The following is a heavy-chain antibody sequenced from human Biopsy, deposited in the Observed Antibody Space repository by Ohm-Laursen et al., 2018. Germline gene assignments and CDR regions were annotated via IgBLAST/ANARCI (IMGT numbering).Heavy chain of an antibody. CDR2: IFYSGIT. J-gene: IGHJ5*02. V-gene: IGHV4-39*01. Sequence: TLSLTCTVSGGSVSSNVAYWAWIRQPPGKGLEPNGSIFYSGITYYNPSLQSRVTMSVDTSKNQFSLNLTSVTAADTAVYYCARHPTGFWFDPWGQGTLVIVSS. CDR1: GGSVSSNVAY. CDR3: ARHPTGFWFDP.